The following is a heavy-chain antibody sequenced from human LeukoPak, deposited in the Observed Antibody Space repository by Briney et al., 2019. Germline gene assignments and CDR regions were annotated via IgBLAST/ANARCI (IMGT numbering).Heavy chain of an antibody. CDR3: ARAPSEIGGYYPEYFRH. D-gene: IGHD3-22*01. V-gene: IGHV3-74*01. CDR2: IKSDGST. Sequence: PGGSLRLSCAASGFTFSNNWMHWVRQAPGKGLVWVSRIKSDGSTNYADSVKGRFTISRDNAKNTVSLQMNSLRAEHTGVYFCARAPSEIGGYYPEYFRHWGQGTLVTVSS. J-gene: IGHJ1*01. CDR1: GFTFSNNW.